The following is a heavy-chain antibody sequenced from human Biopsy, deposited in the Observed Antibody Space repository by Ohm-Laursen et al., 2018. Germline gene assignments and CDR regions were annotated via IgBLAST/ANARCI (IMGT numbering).Heavy chain of an antibody. D-gene: IGHD3-10*01. CDR3: AKDRGVARTYYYYPYGMDV. J-gene: IGHJ6*02. CDR1: GVTFSRYG. Sequence: SLRLSCAASGVTFSRYGMHWVRQAPGKGLEWVASISEDGTNKYYEDSVKGRFTVSRDNSKNALYLQMNSLRAEDTAVFYCAKDRGVARTYYYYPYGMDVWGQGTTVTVSS. CDR2: ISEDGTNK. V-gene: IGHV3-30*18.